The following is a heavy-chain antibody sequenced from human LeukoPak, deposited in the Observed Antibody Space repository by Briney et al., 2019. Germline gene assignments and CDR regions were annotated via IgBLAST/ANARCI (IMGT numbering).Heavy chain of an antibody. CDR2: INHSGST. D-gene: IGHD6-13*01. Sequence: SETLSLTCAVYGGSFSGYYWSWIRQPPGKGLEWIGEINHSGSTNYNPSLKSRVTISVDTSKNQFSLKLSSVTAADAAVYYCARGLAAAGYYFDYWGQGTLVTVSS. V-gene: IGHV4-34*01. J-gene: IGHJ4*02. CDR3: ARGLAAAGYYFDY. CDR1: GGSFSGYY.